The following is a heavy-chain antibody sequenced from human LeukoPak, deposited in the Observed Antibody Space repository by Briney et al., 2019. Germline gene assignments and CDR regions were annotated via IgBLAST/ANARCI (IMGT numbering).Heavy chain of an antibody. V-gene: IGHV3-43*01. Sequence: GGSLRLSCAASGFTFDDYTMHWVRQAPGKGLEWVSLISWDGGSTYYADSVKGRFTISRDNSKNSLYLQMNSLRAEDTAVYYCARDLGRLGDKIAVAGTEFDYWGQGTLVTVSS. CDR1: GFTFDDYT. D-gene: IGHD6-19*01. CDR2: ISWDGGST. J-gene: IGHJ4*02. CDR3: ARDLGRLGDKIAVAGTEFDY.